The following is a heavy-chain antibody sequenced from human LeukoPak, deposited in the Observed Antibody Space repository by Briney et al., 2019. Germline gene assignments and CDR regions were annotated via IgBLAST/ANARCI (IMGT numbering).Heavy chain of an antibody. CDR2: INPHIGGT. CDR3: ARDLSRRPQIYDISTAFSTDD. Sequence: ASVKVSCKASGYNFADYFIHWVRQAPGQGLEWMGLINPHIGGTNYAQRFQGRVTLTSDTSISTAYMDLRRLRSDDTAVYYCARDLSRRPQIYDISTAFSTDDWGQGTLVTVSS. J-gene: IGHJ4*02. CDR1: GYNFADYF. V-gene: IGHV1-2*02. D-gene: IGHD3-9*01.